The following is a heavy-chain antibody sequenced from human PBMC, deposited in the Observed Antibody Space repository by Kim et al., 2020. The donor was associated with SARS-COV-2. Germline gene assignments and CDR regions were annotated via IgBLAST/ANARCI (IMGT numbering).Heavy chain of an antibody. CDR3: ARAFYYGSGRYFIGY. CDR2: IYPGDSDT. J-gene: IGHJ4*02. D-gene: IGHD3-10*01. CDR1: GYSFTSYW. Sequence: GESLKISCKGFGYSFTSYWIGWVRQMPGKGLEWVGIIYPGDSDTRYSPSFQGQVTISADKSISTAYLQWSSLKASDSAMYYCARAFYYGSGRYFIGYWGQGTLVTVSS. V-gene: IGHV5-51*01.